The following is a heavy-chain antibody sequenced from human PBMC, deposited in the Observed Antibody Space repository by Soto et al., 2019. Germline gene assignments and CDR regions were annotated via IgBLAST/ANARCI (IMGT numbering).Heavy chain of an antibody. CDR3: ARGGGPYVWFNEF. CDR2: IIPVFNTP. D-gene: IGHD2-15*01. V-gene: IGHV1-69*01. Sequence: QEQLVQSGAEVKKPGSSVKVSCKDPGGLFSSFAISWVRQAPGQGLEWLGGIIPVFNTPYYAQKFQGRVTITADESTNTAYMELSSLRSEDTAMYYCARGGGPYVWFNEFWGQGSLVTVSS. J-gene: IGHJ4*02. CDR1: GGLFSSFA.